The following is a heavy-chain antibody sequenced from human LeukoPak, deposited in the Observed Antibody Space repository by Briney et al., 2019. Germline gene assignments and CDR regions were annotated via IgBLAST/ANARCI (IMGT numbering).Heavy chain of an antibody. CDR2: INSDGSTT. CDR1: GFTFSSYW. Sequence: QPGGSLRLSCAASGFTFSSYWMHWVRQAPGKGLVWVSRINSDGSTTTYADSVKGRSTISRDNAKNTLYLQMNSLRAEDTALYYCARGTAGFDPWGQGTLVTVSS. V-gene: IGHV3-74*01. CDR3: ARGTAGFDP. J-gene: IGHJ5*02.